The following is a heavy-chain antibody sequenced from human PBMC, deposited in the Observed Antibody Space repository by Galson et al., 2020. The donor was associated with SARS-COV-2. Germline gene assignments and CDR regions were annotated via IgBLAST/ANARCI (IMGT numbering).Heavy chain of an antibody. Sequence: GESLKISCMASGITSSDHYMSWIRQAPGKGLEWVAFISGKSTYINYAESVKGRVSISRDNAKNSLYVQINNLRVEDTGVYYCARGIGTSGGIYFDHLGQGIQVTVSS. D-gene: IGHD1-1*01. V-gene: IGHV3-11*06. CDR1: GITSSDHY. CDR3: ARGIGTSGGIYFDH. J-gene: IGHJ1*01. CDR2: ISGKSTYI.